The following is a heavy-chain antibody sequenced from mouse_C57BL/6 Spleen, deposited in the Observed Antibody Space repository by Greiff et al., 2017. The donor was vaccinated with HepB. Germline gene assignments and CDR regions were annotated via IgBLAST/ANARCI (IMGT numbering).Heavy chain of an antibody. CDR2: IYPGSGNT. Sequence: QVQLQQSGAELVRPGASVKLSCKASGYTFTDYYINWVKQRPGQGLEWIARIYPGSGNTYYNEKFKGKATLTAEKSSSTAYMQLSSLTSEDSAVYFCARCHLLGYAMDYWGQGTSVTVSS. D-gene: IGHD4-1*01. CDR3: ARCHLLGYAMDY. J-gene: IGHJ4*01. V-gene: IGHV1-76*01. CDR1: GYTFTDYY.